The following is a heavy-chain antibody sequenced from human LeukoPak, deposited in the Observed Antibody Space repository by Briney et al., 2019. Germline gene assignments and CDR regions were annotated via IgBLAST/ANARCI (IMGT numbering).Heavy chain of an antibody. D-gene: IGHD4-17*01. V-gene: IGHV1-69*13. Sequence: SVKVSCKASGGTFSSYAISWVRQAPGQGLEWMGGIIPIFGTANYAQKFQGRVTITADESTSTAYMELSSLGSEDTAVYYCARGLTVTNWFDPWGQGTLVTVSS. CDR2: IIPIFGTA. J-gene: IGHJ5*02. CDR3: ARGLTVTNWFDP. CDR1: GGTFSSYA.